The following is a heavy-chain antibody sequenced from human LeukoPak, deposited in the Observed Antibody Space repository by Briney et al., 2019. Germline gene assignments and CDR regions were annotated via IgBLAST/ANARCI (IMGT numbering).Heavy chain of an antibody. D-gene: IGHD6-19*01. CDR2: IYYSGST. CDR1: GGSISSSSYY. CDR3: GGVSSRYAFDI. Sequence: SETLSLTCTVSGGSISSSSYYWGWIRQPPGKGLEWIGNIYYSGSTYYNPSVKSRVTISVDTSKNQFSLKLSSVTAADTAVYYCGGVSSRYAFDIWGQGTMVTVSS. J-gene: IGHJ3*02. V-gene: IGHV4-39*01.